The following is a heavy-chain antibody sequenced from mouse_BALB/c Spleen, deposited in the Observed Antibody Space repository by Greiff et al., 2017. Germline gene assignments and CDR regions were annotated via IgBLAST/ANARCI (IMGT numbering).Heavy chain of an antibody. Sequence: EVKLVESGGGLVKPGGSLKLSCAASGFTFSSYAMSWVRQTPEKRLEWVASISSGGSTYYPDSVKGRFTISRDNARNILYLQMSSLRSEDTAMYYCARSLYGYDAMDYWGQGTSVTVSS. D-gene: IGHD1-1*02. J-gene: IGHJ4*01. CDR1: GFTFSSYA. CDR2: ISSGGST. CDR3: ARSLYGYDAMDY. V-gene: IGHV5-6-5*01.